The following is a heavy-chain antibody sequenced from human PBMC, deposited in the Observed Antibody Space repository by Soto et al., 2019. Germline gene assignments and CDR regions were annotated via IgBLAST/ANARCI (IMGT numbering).Heavy chain of an antibody. CDR3: ARRKWIQLWGTTGYFDY. CDR1: GFTFSSYD. Sequence: EVQLLESGGGLVQPGGSLRLSCAASGFTFSSYDMSWVRQAPGKGLEWVSATSGSGGSTYYADSVKGRFTISRDNSKNTLYLQMNSLRAEDTAIYYCARRKWIQLWGTTGYFDYWGQGTLVTVSS. D-gene: IGHD5-18*01. J-gene: IGHJ4*02. CDR2: TSGSGGST. V-gene: IGHV3-23*01.